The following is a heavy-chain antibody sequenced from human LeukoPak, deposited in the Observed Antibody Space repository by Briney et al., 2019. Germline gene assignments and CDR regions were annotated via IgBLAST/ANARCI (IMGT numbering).Heavy chain of an antibody. J-gene: IGHJ4*02. Sequence: GRSLRLSCAASGFSFSSYGMHWARQAPGKGLEWVAVILYDGSNQYYADSVKGRFTISRDNSKNTLYLQMNSLRVEDTAVYYCARSPSRSSSGHFDYWGQGTLVTVSS. CDR1: GFSFSSYG. V-gene: IGHV3-30*03. D-gene: IGHD6-6*01. CDR2: ILYDGSNQ. CDR3: ARSPSRSSSGHFDY.